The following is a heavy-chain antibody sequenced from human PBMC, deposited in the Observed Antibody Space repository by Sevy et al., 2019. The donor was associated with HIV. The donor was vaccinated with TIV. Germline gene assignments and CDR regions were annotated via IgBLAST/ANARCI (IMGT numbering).Heavy chain of an antibody. V-gene: IGHV1-18*01. CDR2: ISAYNGNR. CDR1: GYTFTGYG. J-gene: IGHJ3*02. CDR3: ARARFVTMVRGVAHAFDI. D-gene: IGHD3-10*01. Sequence: ASVKVSCKGSGYTFTGYGISWVRQAPGQGLEWMGWISAYNGNRNYAQKLQGRVTMTTDTSTSTAYMELRSLRSDDTAVYYCARARFVTMVRGVAHAFDIWGQGTMVTVSS.